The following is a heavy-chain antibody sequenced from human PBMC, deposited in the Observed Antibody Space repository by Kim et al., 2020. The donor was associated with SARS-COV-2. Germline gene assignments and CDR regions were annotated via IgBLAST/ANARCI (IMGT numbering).Heavy chain of an antibody. CDR3: ARDVRGTRAFDV. Sequence: GGSLRLSCAASGFIFRNYAMTWVRQAPGKRLEWVPIISGSGGNTYYADSVKGRFTISRDNSKNTLDLQMNSLRAEDTAVYSCARDVRGTRAFDVWGQGTLVAVPA. J-gene: IGHJ3*01. CDR2: ISGSGGNT. D-gene: IGHD1-1*01. V-gene: IGHV3-23*01. CDR1: GFIFRNYA.